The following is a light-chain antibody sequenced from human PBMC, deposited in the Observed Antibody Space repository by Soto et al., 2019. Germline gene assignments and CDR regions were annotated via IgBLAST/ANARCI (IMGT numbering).Light chain of an antibody. V-gene: IGKV3-15*01. CDR1: QSVSSN. CDR2: GAS. J-gene: IGKJ2*01. Sequence: EIVMTQSPATLSVSPGERATLSCRASQSVSSNLAWYQQKPGQAPRLLIYGASTSATGIPARFSGSGSGTEFTLTISSLQSEDFAVYYCQQYNNWATFCQGTKLEIK. CDR3: QQYNNWAT.